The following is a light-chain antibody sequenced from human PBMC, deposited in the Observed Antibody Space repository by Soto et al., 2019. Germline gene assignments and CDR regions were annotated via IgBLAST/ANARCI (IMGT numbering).Light chain of an antibody. CDR2: RTS. CDR1: HSVNSNH. CDR3: QQYGTSPFT. V-gene: IGKV3-20*01. Sequence: IVVTQSPGTLSLSPGDRATLSCRASHSVNSNHLAWFQQKPGQAPRLLIYRTSNRAADIPDRFSGGGSGTQFTLIISRLEPEDFAVYYCQQYGTSPFTFGPGTKLEIK. J-gene: IGKJ3*01.